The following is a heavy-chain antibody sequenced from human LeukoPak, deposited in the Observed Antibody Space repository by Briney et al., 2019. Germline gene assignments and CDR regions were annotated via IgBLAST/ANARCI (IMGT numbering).Heavy chain of an antibody. D-gene: IGHD3-9*01. CDR3: ARDNVLRYFDWLLSDAFDI. J-gene: IGHJ3*02. CDR2: ISSSSSYI. Sequence: GGSLRLSCAASGFTFSSYSMNWVRQAPGKGLEWVSSISSSSSYIYYADSVKGRFTISRDNAKNSLYLQMNSLRAEDTAVYYCARDNVLRYFDWLLSDAFDIWGQGTTVTVSS. V-gene: IGHV3-21*01. CDR1: GFTFSSYS.